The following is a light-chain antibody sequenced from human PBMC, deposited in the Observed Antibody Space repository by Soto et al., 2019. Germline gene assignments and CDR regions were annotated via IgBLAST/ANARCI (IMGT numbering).Light chain of an antibody. CDR3: HQYNSYWT. CDR1: QSISSW. V-gene: IGKV1-5*03. J-gene: IGKJ1*01. Sequence: DIQMNQSPSTLSAYVGDRVTITCRASQSISSWLAWYQQKPGKAPKLLIYKASILENGVPSRFSGSGSGTEFTLSISSLQPDDFATYYCHQYNSYWTFGQGTIVDIK. CDR2: KAS.